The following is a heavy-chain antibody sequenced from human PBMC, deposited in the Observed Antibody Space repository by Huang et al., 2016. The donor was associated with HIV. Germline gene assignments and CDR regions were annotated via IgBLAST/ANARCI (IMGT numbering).Heavy chain of an antibody. CDR1: GGSISTTSHY. V-gene: IGHV4-39*03. D-gene: IGHD5-18*01. CDR2: IYYSEGT. CDR3: TKGGLVATAGVPAFHV. Sequence: QLQLQESGPGLVKPSETLSLTCSVSGGSISTTSHYWAWIRQPPGKGLEWIVSIYYSEGTAYNRSLERRVTISEATSKNQFSLSLSSVTVADTAIYYCTKGGLVATAGVPAFHVWGRGTLVTVSS. J-gene: IGHJ3*01.